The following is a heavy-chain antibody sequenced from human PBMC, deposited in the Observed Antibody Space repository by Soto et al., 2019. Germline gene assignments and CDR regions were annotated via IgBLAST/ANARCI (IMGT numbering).Heavy chain of an antibody. CDR3: ARGVPGYYAVDV. Sequence: PGGSLRLSCAASGFTFSSYWIHWVRQAPGKGLVWVSRIKGDGSTANSADSAKGRFTISRDNAKNTLYLQVDSLRAEDTAVYYCARGVPGYYAVDVWGQGTTVTVSS. D-gene: IGHD3-16*01. J-gene: IGHJ6*02. V-gene: IGHV3-74*01. CDR1: GFTFSSYW. CDR2: IKGDGSTA.